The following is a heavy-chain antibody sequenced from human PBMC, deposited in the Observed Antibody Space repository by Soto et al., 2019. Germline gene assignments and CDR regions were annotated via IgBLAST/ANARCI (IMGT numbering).Heavy chain of an antibody. V-gene: IGHV5-51*01. CDR2: FYPGDSDT. CDR1: GYSFTSYW. Sequence: GESLKISCKGSGYSFTSYWIGWVRQMPGKGLEWMGIFYPGDSDTRYSPSFQGQVTISADKSISTAYLQWSSLKASDTAMYYCARRIKGCTNGVCYYYYGMDVWGQGTTVTVSS. D-gene: IGHD2-8*01. CDR3: ARRIKGCTNGVCYYYYGMDV. J-gene: IGHJ6*02.